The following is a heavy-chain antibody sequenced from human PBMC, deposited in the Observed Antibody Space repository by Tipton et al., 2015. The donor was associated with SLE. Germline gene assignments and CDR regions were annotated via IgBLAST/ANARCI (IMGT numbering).Heavy chain of an antibody. CDR1: GFTFGDYA. D-gene: IGHD6-13*01. J-gene: IGHJ4*02. CDR3: ARDPDSSSWYYFDY. Sequence: RSLRLSCTASGFTFGDYAMSWVRQAPGKGLEWVGFIRSKAYGGTTEYAASVKGRFTISRDDSKNTLYLQMNSLRAEDTAVYYCARDPDSSSWYYFDYWGQGTLVTVSS. CDR2: IRSKAYGGTT. V-gene: IGHV3-49*04.